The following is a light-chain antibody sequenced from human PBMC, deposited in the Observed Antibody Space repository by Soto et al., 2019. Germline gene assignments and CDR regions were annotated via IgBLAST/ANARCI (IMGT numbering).Light chain of an antibody. J-gene: IGLJ1*01. V-gene: IGLV2-14*01. CDR1: TNDVGGYKY. Sequence: QSVLTHPASVSWSPGHSITISCTGTTNDVGGYKYVSWYQQHPGKAPQLMIYEVSNRPSGVSNRFSGSKSGNTASLTISGLQAEEEADYYCSSYTSGNNIVFGTGTKVTVL. CDR3: SSYTSGNNIV. CDR2: EVS.